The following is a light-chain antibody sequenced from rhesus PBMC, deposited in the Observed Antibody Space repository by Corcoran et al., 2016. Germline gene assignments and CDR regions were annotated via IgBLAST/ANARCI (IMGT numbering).Light chain of an antibody. CDR3: IQYSSSPLT. CDR2: TAS. CDR1: QDISRY. J-gene: IGKJ4*01. Sequence: DIQMTQSSSSLSASVGYTVTISCRASQDISRYLNWFQQKPGKAPKLLIYTASSLESGVPSRFSGSESGTEFTLTINSLQPEDFASYYCIQYSSSPLTFGGGTKVEVK. V-gene: IGKV1-28*02.